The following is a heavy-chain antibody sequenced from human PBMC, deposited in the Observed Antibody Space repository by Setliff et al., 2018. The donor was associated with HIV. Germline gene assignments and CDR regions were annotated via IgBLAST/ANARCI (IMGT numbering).Heavy chain of an antibody. CDR3: ARALWRDSSGPFHF. Sequence: GESLKISCKGSGYSFNDYWIGWVRQKPGGGLEWMGIFNPADFNSRYSPSFQGQVTISVDRSISTAYLHLSSLKASDTAKYYCARALWRDSSGPFHFWGQGTLVTVSS. D-gene: IGHD3-22*01. V-gene: IGHV5-51*01. J-gene: IGHJ4*02. CDR1: GYSFNDYW. CDR2: FNPADFNS.